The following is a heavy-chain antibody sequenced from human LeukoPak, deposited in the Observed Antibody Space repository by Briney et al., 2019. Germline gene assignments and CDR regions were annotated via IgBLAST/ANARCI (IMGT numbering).Heavy chain of an antibody. V-gene: IGHV1-69*01. D-gene: IGHD1-26*01. CDR3: ARDYAATYYYYMDV. CDR1: GGTFSSYA. Sequence: SVKVSCKSSGGTFSSYAISWVRQAPGQGLEWMGGIIPIFGTANYAQKFQGRVTITADESTSTAYMELSSLRSEDTAVYYCARDYAATYYYYMDVWGKGTTVTVSS. J-gene: IGHJ6*03. CDR2: IIPIFGTA.